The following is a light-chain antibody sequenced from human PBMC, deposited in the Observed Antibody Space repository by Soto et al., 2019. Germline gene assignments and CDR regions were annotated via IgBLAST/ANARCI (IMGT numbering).Light chain of an antibody. CDR1: QSISSW. CDR2: DAS. Sequence: DIQMTQSPSTLSASVGDRVTITCRDSQSISSWLAWYQQKPGKAPKLLIYDASSLESGVPSRFSGSGYRAEFTRTISSLQPDDFATYYGQQYNSEWTFGQGTKADI. J-gene: IGKJ1*01. CDR3: QQYNSEWT. V-gene: IGKV1-5*01.